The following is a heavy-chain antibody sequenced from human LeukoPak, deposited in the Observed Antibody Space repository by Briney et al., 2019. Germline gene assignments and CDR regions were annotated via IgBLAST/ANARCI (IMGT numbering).Heavy chain of an antibody. D-gene: IGHD6-19*01. CDR3: QRLFSRYSSGWYAVGVDY. CDR1: GGSFSGYY. V-gene: IGHV4-34*01. J-gene: IGHJ4*02. Sequence: SETLSLTCAVYGGSFSGYYWSWIRQPPGKGLEWIGEINHSGSTNYNPSLKSRVTISVDTSKNQFSLKLSSVTAADTAVYYCQRLFSRYSSGWYAVGVDYWGQGTLVTVSS. CDR2: INHSGST.